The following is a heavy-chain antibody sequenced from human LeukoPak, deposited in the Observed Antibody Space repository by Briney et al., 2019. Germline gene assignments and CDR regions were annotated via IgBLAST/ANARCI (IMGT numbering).Heavy chain of an antibody. J-gene: IGHJ4*02. V-gene: IGHV1-69*04. D-gene: IGHD5-18*01. CDR1: GGTFSSYA. CDR3: ARDVDTPWAFDY. CDR2: IIPILGIA. Sequence: SVKVSCKASGGTFSSYAISWERQAPGQGLEWMGRIIPILGIANYAQKFQGRVTITADKSTSTAYMELSSLRSEDTAVYYCARDVDTPWAFDYWGQGTLVTVSS.